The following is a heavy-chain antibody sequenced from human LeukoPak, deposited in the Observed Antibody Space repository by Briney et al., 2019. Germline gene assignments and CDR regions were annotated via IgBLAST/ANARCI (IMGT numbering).Heavy chain of an antibody. J-gene: IGHJ2*01. D-gene: IGHD6-13*01. CDR3: AREQEAAGNWCFDR. Sequence: GGSLRLSCAASGFTFSTYWMHWVRQIPGKGLVWVSRVHRDGTSTHYADSVRGRFSISRDNAEDTLYLQMNSLRAEDTAVYYCAREQEAAGNWCFDRWGRGTLVTVSS. CDR1: GFTFSTYW. V-gene: IGHV3-74*01. CDR2: VHRDGTST.